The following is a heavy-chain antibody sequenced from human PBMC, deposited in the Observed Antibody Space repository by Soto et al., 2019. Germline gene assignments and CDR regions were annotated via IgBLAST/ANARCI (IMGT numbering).Heavy chain of an antibody. J-gene: IGHJ6*02. Sequence: EVQLVESGGGLVQPGGSLSLSCAASGLTFSLYSMSWVRQAPGKGLEWVSYISRSSTGIHYADSVKGRFTISRDDATNSMHLQMNSLRDGDTAVYYCARAVTWGLDVWGQGTTVSISS. V-gene: IGHV3-48*02. CDR3: ARAVTWGLDV. CDR1: GLTFSLYS. D-gene: IGHD3-10*01. CDR2: ISRSSTGI.